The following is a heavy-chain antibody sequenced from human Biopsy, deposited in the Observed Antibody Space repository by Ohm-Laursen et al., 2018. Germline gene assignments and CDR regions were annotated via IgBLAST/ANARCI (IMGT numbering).Heavy chain of an antibody. CDR2: ISSDGTKE. Sequence: SLRLSCAASGFGVNTYGMHWVRQGPGKGLGWVSVISSDGTKELYADSVKGRFTISRDNSKNSLYLQMNGLRVEDTAVYYCATDFGYCGNNVCSSDFYYGMDVWGQGTTVTVSS. CDR3: ATDFGYCGNNVCSSDFYYGMDV. D-gene: IGHD5/OR15-5a*01. CDR1: GFGVNTYG. J-gene: IGHJ6*02. V-gene: IGHV3-30*03.